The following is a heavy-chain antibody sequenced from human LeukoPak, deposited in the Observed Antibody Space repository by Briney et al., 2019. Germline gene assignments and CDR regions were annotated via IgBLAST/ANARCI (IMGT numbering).Heavy chain of an antibody. D-gene: IGHD6-6*01. CDR1: GGSISSGGYS. Sequence: SQTLSLTCAVSGGSISSGGYSWSWIRQPPGKGLEWIGYIYHSGSTYYNPSLKSRVTISVDTSKNQFSLKLSSVTAADTAVYYCARPGIAARLAFDYWGQGTLVTVSS. V-gene: IGHV4-30-2*03. CDR3: ARPGIAARLAFDY. CDR2: IYHSGST. J-gene: IGHJ4*02.